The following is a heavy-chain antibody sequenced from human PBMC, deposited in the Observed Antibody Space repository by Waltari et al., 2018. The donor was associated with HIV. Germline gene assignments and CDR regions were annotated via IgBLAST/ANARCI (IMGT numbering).Heavy chain of an antibody. CDR2: FEPEDGET. CDR3: ATDRAPPVGGRIPI. Sequence: QVQLVQSGAEVKKPGASVKVSCKVSGYTLTELSMHWVRQAPGKGLEWMGGFEPEDGETNYEQKFQGRVTMTVDTSTDTSYMELGSLRSEDTAVYYCATDRAPPVGGRIPIWGQGTMVTVSS. V-gene: IGHV1-24*01. D-gene: IGHD1-26*01. J-gene: IGHJ3*02. CDR1: GYTLTELS.